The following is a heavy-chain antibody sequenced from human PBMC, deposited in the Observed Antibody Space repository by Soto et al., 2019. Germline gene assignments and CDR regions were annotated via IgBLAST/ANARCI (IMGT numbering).Heavy chain of an antibody. D-gene: IGHD2-2*02. CDR1: GFGCNMFD. CDR3: ARYGPVTTAIRLSGMDV. V-gene: IGHV3-21*01. Sequence: GGSLRLSCRASGFGCNMFDMAWVRQAPGKGLEWVSSISTISAYIYHADSVKGRFTISRDNARNLLFLQMNSLRVEDTAVYYCARYGPVTTAIRLSGMDVWGQGTTVTVSS. J-gene: IGHJ6*02. CDR2: ISTISAYI.